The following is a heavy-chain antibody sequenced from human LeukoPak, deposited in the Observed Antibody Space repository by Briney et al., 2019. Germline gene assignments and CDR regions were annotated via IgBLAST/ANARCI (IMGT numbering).Heavy chain of an antibody. CDR1: GGTFSSYA. CDR3: ARDVLQWELAFDY. Sequence: ASVKVSCKASGGTFSSYAISWVRQAPGQGLEWMGWISAYNGNTNYAQKLQGRVTMTTDTSTSTAYMELRSLRSDDTAVYYCARDVLQWELAFDYWGQGTLVTVSS. V-gene: IGHV1-18*01. CDR2: ISAYNGNT. J-gene: IGHJ4*02. D-gene: IGHD1-26*01.